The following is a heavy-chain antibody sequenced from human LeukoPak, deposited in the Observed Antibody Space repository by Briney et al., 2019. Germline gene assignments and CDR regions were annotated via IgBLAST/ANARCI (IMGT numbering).Heavy chain of an antibody. D-gene: IGHD3-10*01. CDR3: AKYISDSGAYYAFDY. J-gene: IGHJ4*02. Sequence: GGSLRLSCAASGFTFSKYAMTWVRQAPGKGLEWVSAITASGTTTYYADSVKGRFTVSRDDSKNTLSLQMDSLSAEDTALYYCAKYISDSGAYYAFDYWGQGTLVTVSS. CDR1: GFTFSKYA. V-gene: IGHV3-23*01. CDR2: ITASGTTT.